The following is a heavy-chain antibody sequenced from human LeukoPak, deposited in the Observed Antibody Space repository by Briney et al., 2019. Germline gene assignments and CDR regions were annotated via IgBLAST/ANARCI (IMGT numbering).Heavy chain of an antibody. D-gene: IGHD1-26*01. J-gene: IGHJ4*02. CDR2: IKSKTDGGTT. V-gene: IGHV3-15*01. CDR1: GFTLSNAW. CDR3: TTDRREVSYYNFDY. Sequence: PGGSLRLSCAASGFTLSNAWMSWVRQAPGKGLEGVGRIKSKTDGGTTDYAAPVKGRFTISRDDSKNTLYLQMNSLKTEDTAVYYCTTDRREVSYYNFDYWGQGTLVTVSS.